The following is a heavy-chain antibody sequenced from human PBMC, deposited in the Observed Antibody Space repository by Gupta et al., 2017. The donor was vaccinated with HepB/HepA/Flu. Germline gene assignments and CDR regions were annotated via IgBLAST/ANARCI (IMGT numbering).Heavy chain of an antibody. Sequence: EVQLVESGGGLVQPGESLRLSCAVSGFTFPNYWMHWVRQAPGKGLVWVSHLNTIGSTTNYAESVKGRFTISRDNARNTLYLQMNSLRDADTAVYYCVRDLYGPADIWGRGTLVTVSS. CDR3: VRDLYGPADI. J-gene: IGHJ2*01. V-gene: IGHV3-74*01. CDR2: LNTIGSTT. D-gene: IGHD2/OR15-2a*01. CDR1: GFTFPNYW.